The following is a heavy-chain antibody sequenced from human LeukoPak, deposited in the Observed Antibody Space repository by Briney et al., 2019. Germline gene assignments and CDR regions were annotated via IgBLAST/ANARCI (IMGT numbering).Heavy chain of an antibody. CDR3: ARGSNYVAYRFDP. J-gene: IGHJ5*02. D-gene: IGHD4-11*01. CDR1: GGSISSYY. V-gene: IGHV4-59*01. CDR2: IYYSGST. Sequence: SETLSLTCTVSGGSISSYYWSWIRQPPGKGLEWIGYIYYSGSTNYNPSLKSRVTISVDTSKNQLSLKLSSVTAADTAVYYCARGSNYVAYRFDPWGQGTLVTVSS.